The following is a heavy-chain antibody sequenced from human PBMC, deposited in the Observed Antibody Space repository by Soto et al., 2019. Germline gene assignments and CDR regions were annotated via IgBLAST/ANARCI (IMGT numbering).Heavy chain of an antibody. V-gene: IGHV4-59*08. CDR1: GGSISSYY. CDR2: IYYSGNT. J-gene: IGHJ4*02. D-gene: IGHD3-10*01. CDR3: ARHESGSGSYYGIDH. Sequence: SETLSLTCTVSGGSISSYYWSWIRQPPGKGLEWIGYIYYSGNTNYNPSLKSRVTMSVDTSRKQFSLKLSSVTAADTAVYYCARHESGSGSYYGIDHWGQGTLVTVSS.